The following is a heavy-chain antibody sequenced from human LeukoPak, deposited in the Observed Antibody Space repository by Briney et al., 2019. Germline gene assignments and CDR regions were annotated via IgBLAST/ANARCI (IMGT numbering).Heavy chain of an antibody. CDR3: ARGAYHYGSGSYYFDY. V-gene: IGHV4-4*07. D-gene: IGHD3-10*01. CDR1: GVSISSYY. CDR2: IYTSGST. Sequence: SETLSLTCTVSGVSISSYYWSWIRQPAGKGLEWIGRIYTSGSTNHNPSLKSRVTMSVVKSKNQLSLKLSSVTAADTAMYYCARGAYHYGSGSYYFDYWGQGTLVTVSS. J-gene: IGHJ4*02.